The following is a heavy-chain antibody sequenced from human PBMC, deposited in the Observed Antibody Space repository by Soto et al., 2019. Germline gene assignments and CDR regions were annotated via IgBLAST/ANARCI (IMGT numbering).Heavy chain of an antibody. CDR1: GYSFTSYW. J-gene: IGHJ4*02. D-gene: IGHD3-22*01. CDR2: IYPGDSDT. Sequence: PGESLKISCKGSGYSFTSYWIGWVRQMPGKGLEWMGIIYPGDSDTRYSPSFQGQVTISADKSISTAYLQWSSLKASDTAMYYCARTYYYDSSGTKYYFDYWGQGTLVTVSS. CDR3: ARTYYYDSSGTKYYFDY. V-gene: IGHV5-51*01.